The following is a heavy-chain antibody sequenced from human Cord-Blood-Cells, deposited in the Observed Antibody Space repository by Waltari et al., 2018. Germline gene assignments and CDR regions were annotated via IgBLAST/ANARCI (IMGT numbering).Heavy chain of an antibody. CDR1: GGSFRGYY. J-gene: IGHJ6*03. CDR3: AKCEGNGVVWGYYMDV. Sequence: QVQLQQWGAGLLKPSETLSLTCAVYGGSFRGYYWSWIRQPPGKGREWIGEITHSESTNSNPPRKSLVTISVDTSKNQFSLKLSCLTAAYTAVYYCAKCEGNGVVWGYYMDVWGKGTTVTVAS. V-gene: IGHV4-34*01. D-gene: IGHD2-8*01. CDR2: ITHSEST.